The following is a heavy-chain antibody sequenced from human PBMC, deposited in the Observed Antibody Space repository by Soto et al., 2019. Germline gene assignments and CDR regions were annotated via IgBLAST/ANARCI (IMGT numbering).Heavy chain of an antibody. Sequence: QPGGSLRLSCAASGFTFSSYGMHWVRQAPGKGLEWVAVIWYDGSNKYYADSVKGRFTISRDNSKNTLYLQMNSLRAEDTAVYYCARDQGDSSSWYYFDYWGQGTLVTVSS. CDR3: ARDQGDSSSWYYFDY. V-gene: IGHV3-33*01. CDR2: IWYDGSNK. J-gene: IGHJ4*02. CDR1: GFTFSSYG. D-gene: IGHD6-13*01.